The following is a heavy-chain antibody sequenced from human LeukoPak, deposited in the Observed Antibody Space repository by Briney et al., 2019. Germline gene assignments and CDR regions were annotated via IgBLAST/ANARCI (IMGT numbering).Heavy chain of an antibody. CDR3: PRESDCTNGGCYRYYYYYSMDV. CDR1: DDSISSSSYY. J-gene: IGHJ6*03. V-gene: IGHV4-39*02. Sequence: PSETLSLTCTVADDSISSSSYYWGWIRQPPGKGLEWFGSIYYRGSTYYNPSLKSRVTISLDTSKSQFSLKLRSVTAADTAVYYCPRESDCTNGGCYRYYYYYSMDVWGKGATGTVS. CDR2: IYYRGST. D-gene: IGHD2-8*01.